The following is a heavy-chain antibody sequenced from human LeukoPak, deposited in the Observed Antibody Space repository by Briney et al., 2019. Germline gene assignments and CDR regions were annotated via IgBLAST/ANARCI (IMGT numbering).Heavy chain of an antibody. CDR3: ARLQYDYVWGSYRYSAYYFDY. CDR2: IYSSGNT. D-gene: IGHD3-16*02. CDR1: GASISSSNYY. Sequence: PSETLSLTCAVPGASISSSNYYWGWVRQSPGKGLEWIGNIYSSGNTYYNASLKSRVTMYIDTSKNQFSLKLSSVTAADTAVYYCARLQYDYVWGSYRYSAYYFDYWGQGTLVTVSS. J-gene: IGHJ4*02. V-gene: IGHV4-39*01.